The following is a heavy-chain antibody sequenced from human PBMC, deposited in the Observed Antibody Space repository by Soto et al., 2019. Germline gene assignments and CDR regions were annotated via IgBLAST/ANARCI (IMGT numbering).Heavy chain of an antibody. CDR2: FIPIFATS. V-gene: IGHV1-69*01. CDR1: GGPFKSFA. Sequence: QVHLVQSGAEVKKPGSSVKVSCKASGGPFKSFAITWVRQAPGQGLEWMGGFIPIFATSHYAQRFQGRVIITVDESTTTSYMELTSLTSEDTAVYYCTRADYSNDNWFDPWGQGTLVTVSS. CDR3: TRADYSNDNWFDP. D-gene: IGHD4-4*01. J-gene: IGHJ5*02.